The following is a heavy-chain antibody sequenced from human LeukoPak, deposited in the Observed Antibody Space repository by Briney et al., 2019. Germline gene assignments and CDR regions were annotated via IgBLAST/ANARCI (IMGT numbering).Heavy chain of an antibody. D-gene: IGHD3-10*01. CDR3: AKRASGSGTSLYYFDY. CDR1: GFTFSSYA. V-gene: IGHV3-23*01. J-gene: IGHJ4*02. Sequence: GGSLRLSCAASGFTFSSYAMSWVRQAPGRGLEWVSVIRNSGGSTFYADSVKGRFTISRDNSKNTLYLQMNSLRAEDTAVYYCAKRASGSGTSLYYFDYWGQGTLVTVS. CDR2: IRNSGGST.